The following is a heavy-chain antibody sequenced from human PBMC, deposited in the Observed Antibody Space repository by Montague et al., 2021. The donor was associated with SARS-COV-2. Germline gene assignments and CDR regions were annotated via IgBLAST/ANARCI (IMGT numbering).Heavy chain of an antibody. CDR1: DGSFSDYS. D-gene: IGHD3-22*01. CDR3: ARGRQHINMVVVVVTGGEYYFHF. V-gene: IGHV4-34*01. J-gene: IGHJ4*02. CDR2: INHRGST. Sequence: SETLSLTCAVYDGSFSDYSWTWIRQPPGKGLEWIGEINHRGSTNYNPPLKSRVTISVDTSKNQFSLKMTSVTAADSAVYYCARGRQHINMVVVVVTGGEYYFHFWGQGTLVAVSS.